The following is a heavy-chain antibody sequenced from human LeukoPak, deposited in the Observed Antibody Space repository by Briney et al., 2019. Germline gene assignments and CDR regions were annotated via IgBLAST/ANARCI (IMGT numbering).Heavy chain of an antibody. CDR1: GFTFSDYY. J-gene: IGHJ6*02. CDR3: AKDGTLLGSGYNYYYGMDA. V-gene: IGHV3-11*04. Sequence: PGGSLRLSCAASGFTFSDYYMSWIRQAPGKGLEWVSYISSSGSTIYYADSVKGRFTISRDNAKNSLYLQMNSLRPEDTGVYFCAKDGTLLGSGYNYYYGMDAWGQGTTVTVSS. CDR2: ISSSGSTI. D-gene: IGHD5-24*01.